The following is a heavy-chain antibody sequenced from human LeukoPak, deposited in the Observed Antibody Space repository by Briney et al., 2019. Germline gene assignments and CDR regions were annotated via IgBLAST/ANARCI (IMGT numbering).Heavy chain of an antibody. CDR1: GFTFSSYA. Sequence: PGGSLRLSCAASGFTFSSYAMSWVRQAPGQGLEWVSVISGSAGSTYYADSVKGRFTISRDNSKNTLYLQMNSLRAEDTAVYYCAREVVVRGVIVNYYYYYGMDVWGQGTTVTVSS. V-gene: IGHV3-23*01. CDR2: ISGSAGST. CDR3: AREVVVRGVIVNYYYYYGMDV. J-gene: IGHJ6*02. D-gene: IGHD3-10*01.